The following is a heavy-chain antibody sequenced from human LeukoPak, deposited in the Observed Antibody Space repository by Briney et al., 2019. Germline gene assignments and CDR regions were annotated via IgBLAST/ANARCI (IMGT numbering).Heavy chain of an antibody. CDR1: GFTFSSYA. D-gene: IGHD3-10*01. Sequence: GGSLRLSCAASGFTFSSYAMHWVRQAPGKGLEYVSAISSNGGSTYYANSVKGRFTISRDNSKNTLYLQTGSLRAEDMAVYYCARVSLLWFGLDYWGQGTLVTVSS. CDR2: ISSNGGST. J-gene: IGHJ4*02. V-gene: IGHV3-64*01. CDR3: ARVSLLWFGLDY.